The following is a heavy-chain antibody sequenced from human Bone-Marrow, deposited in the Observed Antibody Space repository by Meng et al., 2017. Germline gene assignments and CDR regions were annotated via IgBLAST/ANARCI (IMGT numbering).Heavy chain of an antibody. CDR3: ARGYCSTTSCYNRYFDY. CDR1: GGSISSSSYY. Sequence: QLQLQESGPGLVKPSETLSLTCTVSGGSISSSSYYWGWIRQPPGKGLEWIGSIYYTGSTYYNPALKSRVTISLGTSKNQFSLNLSSVTAADTAVYYCARGYCSTTSCYNRYFDYWGLGTLVTVSS. D-gene: IGHD2-2*02. J-gene: IGHJ4*02. V-gene: IGHV4-39*01. CDR2: IYYTGST.